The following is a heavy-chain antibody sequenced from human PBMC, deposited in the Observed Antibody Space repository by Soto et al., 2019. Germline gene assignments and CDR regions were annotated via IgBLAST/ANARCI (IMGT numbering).Heavy chain of an antibody. Sequence: SVKVSCKASGGTFSSYAISWVRQAPGQGLEWMGGIIPIFGTANYAQKFQGRVTITADESTGTAYMELSSLRSEDTAVYYCARVRGAPFGNWFDPWGQGTLVTVSS. J-gene: IGHJ5*02. V-gene: IGHV1-69*13. D-gene: IGHD3-3*01. CDR2: IIPIFGTA. CDR3: ARVRGAPFGNWFDP. CDR1: GGTFSSYA.